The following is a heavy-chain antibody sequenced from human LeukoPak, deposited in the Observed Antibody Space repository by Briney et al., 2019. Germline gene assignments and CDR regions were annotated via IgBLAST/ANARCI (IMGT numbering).Heavy chain of an antibody. V-gene: IGHV1-69*05. CDR1: GGTFSSYA. CDR3: ATQLGITILGVVTSIGDDAFDI. D-gene: IGHD3-3*01. Sequence: SVKVSCKASGGTFSSYAISWVRQAPGQGLEWMGRIIPIFGTANYAQKFQGRVTITTDESTSTAYMELSSLRSEDTAVYYCATQLGITILGVVTSIGDDAFDIWGQGTMVTVSS. CDR2: IIPIFGTA. J-gene: IGHJ3*02.